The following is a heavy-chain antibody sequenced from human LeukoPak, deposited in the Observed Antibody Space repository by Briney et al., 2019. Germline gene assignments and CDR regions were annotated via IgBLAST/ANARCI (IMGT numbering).Heavy chain of an antibody. V-gene: IGHV3-30-3*02. CDR3: AKHTKPVVPAADFDY. CDR2: ISYDGSKK. Sequence: GGSLRLSCAASGFTFSNYAMHWVRQAPGKGLEWVAVISYDGSKKYYADSVKGRLTISRDGSKSTLFLQMNSLRAEDTAVYYCAKHTKPVVPAADFDYWGQGTLVTVSS. D-gene: IGHD2-2*01. J-gene: IGHJ4*02. CDR1: GFTFSNYA.